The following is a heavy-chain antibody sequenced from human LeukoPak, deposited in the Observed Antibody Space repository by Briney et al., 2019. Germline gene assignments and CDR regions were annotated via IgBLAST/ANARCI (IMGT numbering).Heavy chain of an antibody. CDR3: ARAYSPTDYFDY. V-gene: IGHV4-61*02. D-gene: IGHD6-13*01. CDR1: GASISSGSFY. Sequence: SETLSLTCTVSGASISSGSFYWNWIRQPAGKGLEWVGRSYSSGSYNYNPSPKSRVTISVDTSKNQFSLKLTSVTATDTAVYYCARAYSPTDYFDYWGQGTLVTVSS. CDR2: SYSSGSY. J-gene: IGHJ4*02.